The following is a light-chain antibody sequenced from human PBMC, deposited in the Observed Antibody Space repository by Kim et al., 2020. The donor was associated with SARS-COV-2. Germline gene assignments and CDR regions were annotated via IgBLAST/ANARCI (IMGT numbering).Light chain of an antibody. CDR2: EVN. CDR1: NTDVGNYDH. Sequence: PGQSITISCIGINTDVGNYDHGSWYQQHPGKAPRLIIYEVNKRPSGVSYRFSGSRSGNTASLTISGLQAEDEYDYYCSSYADSITIFGGGTKVTVL. CDR3: SSYADSITI. V-gene: IGLV2-23*02. J-gene: IGLJ2*01.